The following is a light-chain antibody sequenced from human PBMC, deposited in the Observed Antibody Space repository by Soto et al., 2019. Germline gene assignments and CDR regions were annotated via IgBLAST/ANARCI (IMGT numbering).Light chain of an antibody. CDR2: EVS. CDR3: SSKTSSSPYV. Sequence: QSALTQPASVSGSPGQSITISCTGTSNDVGGYKFVSWYQQYPGKAPKLLIYEVSNRPSGVSNRFSSSKSGNTASLTISGLQPEDEADYYCSSKTSSSPYVFGTGTKLTVL. CDR1: SNDVGGYKF. V-gene: IGLV2-14*01. J-gene: IGLJ1*01.